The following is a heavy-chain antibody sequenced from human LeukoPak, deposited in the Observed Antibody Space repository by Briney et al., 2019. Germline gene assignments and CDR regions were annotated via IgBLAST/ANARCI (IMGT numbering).Heavy chain of an antibody. J-gene: IGHJ5*02. Sequence: PSETLSLTSTVSGASISSSSYYWGWIRQPPGRGLEWLGSIYYSGSTYYNPSLKSRVTISVDTSKNQFSLKLSSVTAADTAVYYCARQGDIAAAGPPPWGHGTLVTVSS. V-gene: IGHV4-39*01. CDR3: ARQGDIAAAGPPP. D-gene: IGHD6-13*01. CDR2: IYYSGST. CDR1: GASISSSSYY.